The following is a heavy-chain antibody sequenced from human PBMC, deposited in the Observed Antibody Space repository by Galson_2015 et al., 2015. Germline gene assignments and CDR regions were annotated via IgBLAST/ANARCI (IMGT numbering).Heavy chain of an antibody. CDR1: GGTFSSYA. Sequence: SVKVSCKASGGTFSSYAISWVRQAPGQGLEWMGGIIPIFGTANYAQKFQGRVTITADESTSTAYMELSSLRSEDTAVYYCARGQGPLDIVVVPAAIGLTLDPWGQGTLVTVSS. J-gene: IGHJ5*02. D-gene: IGHD2-2*03. CDR2: IIPIFGTA. V-gene: IGHV1-69*13. CDR3: ARGQGPLDIVVVPAAIGLTLDP.